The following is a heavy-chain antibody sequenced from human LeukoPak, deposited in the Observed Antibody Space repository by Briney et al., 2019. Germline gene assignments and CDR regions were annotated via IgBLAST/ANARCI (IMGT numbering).Heavy chain of an antibody. Sequence: SETLSLTCTVSGGSISSYYWSWIRQPAGKGLEWIGRIYTSGSTNYNPSLKSRVTISVDKSKNQFSLKLSSVTAADTAVYYCAGGYYDSSGYYRYGNWFDPWGQGTLVTVSS. D-gene: IGHD3-22*01. CDR1: GGSISSYY. V-gene: IGHV4-4*07. CDR2: IYTSGST. CDR3: AGGYYDSSGYYRYGNWFDP. J-gene: IGHJ5*02.